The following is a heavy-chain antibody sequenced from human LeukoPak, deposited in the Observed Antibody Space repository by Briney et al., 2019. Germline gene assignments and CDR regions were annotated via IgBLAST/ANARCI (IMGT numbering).Heavy chain of an antibody. CDR2: INPNSGGT. J-gene: IGHJ4*02. Sequence: GASVKVSCTTFGFTFIVYNMHWVRQAPGHGLEWVGWINPNSGGTNYAQKFQDRVTMTRDTSISTAYMELSSLTFDDTAVYYCARDAIAVAGVGGYWGQGTLVTVSS. CDR1: GFTFIVYN. V-gene: IGHV1-2*02. CDR3: ARDAIAVAGVGGY. D-gene: IGHD6-19*01.